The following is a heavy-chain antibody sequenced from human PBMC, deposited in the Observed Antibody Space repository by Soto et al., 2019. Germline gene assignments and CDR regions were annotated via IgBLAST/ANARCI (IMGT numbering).Heavy chain of an antibody. D-gene: IGHD1-7*01. CDR2: SRDKGNSYST. V-gene: IGHV3-72*01. CDR1: GFTLSDYY. CDR3: TRSITGTTSFDY. J-gene: IGHJ4*02. Sequence: EVQLVESGGGLVQPGRSLRLSCAGSGFTLSDYYIDWVRQAPGKGLEWVGRSRDKGNSYSTDYAASVKGRFTISRDASKNSLYLQMNSLKTEDTALYYYTRSITGTTSFDYWGQGTLVTVSS.